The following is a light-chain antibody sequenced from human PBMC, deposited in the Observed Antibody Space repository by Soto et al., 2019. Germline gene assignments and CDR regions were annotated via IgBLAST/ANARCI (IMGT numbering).Light chain of an antibody. J-gene: IGKJ1*01. Sequence: DIQMTQSPSTLSAFVGDSVAITCRASQTISNFLAWYQQKLGKAPKLLFYRASNLEGGVPSRFSGGGSGTEFTLTINSLQPDDSATYYCQQYKSYPWTFGQGTKVEIK. V-gene: IGKV1-5*03. CDR1: QTISNF. CDR3: QQYKSYPWT. CDR2: RAS.